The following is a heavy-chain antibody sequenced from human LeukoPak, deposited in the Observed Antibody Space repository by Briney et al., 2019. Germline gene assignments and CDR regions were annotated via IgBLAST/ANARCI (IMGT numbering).Heavy chain of an antibody. CDR3: AKVGNGN. D-gene: IGHD1-14*01. CDR1: GFTFDDYA. V-gene: IGHV3-9*01. Sequence: PGESLRLSCAASGFTFDDYAMHWVRQAPGKGLEWVSGISWNSGSIGYADSVKGRFTISRDNAKNSLYLQMNSLRAEDTALYYCAKVGNGNWGQGTLVTVSS. J-gene: IGHJ4*02. CDR2: ISWNSGSI.